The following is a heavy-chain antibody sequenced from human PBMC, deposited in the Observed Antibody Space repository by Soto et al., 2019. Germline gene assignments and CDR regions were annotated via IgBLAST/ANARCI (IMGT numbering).Heavy chain of an antibody. CDR2: INPAGSVT. V-gene: IGHV1-46*03. CDR3: ARDNSRTFPAAPGDKKSDSSGWWFDP. D-gene: IGHD6-13*01. CDR1: GYTLTSYG. J-gene: IGHJ5*02. Sequence: ASVKVSCKASGYTLTSYGISWVRQAPGQGLEWMGVINPAGSVTVYALKLQDRVTVTRDTSTSTVYMELNSLTSEDTAIYYCARDNSRTFPAAPGDKKSDSSGWWFDPWGQGTLVTVS.